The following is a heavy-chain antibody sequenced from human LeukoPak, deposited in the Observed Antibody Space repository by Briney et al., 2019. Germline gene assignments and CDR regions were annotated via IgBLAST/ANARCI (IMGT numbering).Heavy chain of an antibody. Sequence: PGGSLRLSRAASGFTFSSYAMSWVRQAPGKGLEWVSAISGSGGSTYYADSVKGRFTISRDNSKNTLYLQMNSLRAEDTAVYYCAKVTAAAGTGNWFDPWGQGTLVTVSS. V-gene: IGHV3-23*01. J-gene: IGHJ5*02. CDR1: GFTFSSYA. D-gene: IGHD6-13*01. CDR2: ISGSGGST. CDR3: AKVTAAAGTGNWFDP.